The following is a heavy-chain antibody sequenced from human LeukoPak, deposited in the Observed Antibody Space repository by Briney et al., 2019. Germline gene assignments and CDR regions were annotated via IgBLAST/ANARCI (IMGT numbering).Heavy chain of an antibody. CDR2: IYYSDGST. J-gene: IGHJ5*02. D-gene: IGHD6-13*01. CDR3: ARDDRIAAAGTKGFGLDP. Sequence: SQTLSLTCTVSGGSISSGGYYWSRIRQPPGKGLEWNGSIYYSDGSTYYNPSLKSRVTISVDTSKNQFSLKLSSVTAADTAVYYCARDDRIAAAGTKGFGLDPWGQGTLVTVSS. CDR1: GGSISSGGYY. V-gene: IGHV4-39*07.